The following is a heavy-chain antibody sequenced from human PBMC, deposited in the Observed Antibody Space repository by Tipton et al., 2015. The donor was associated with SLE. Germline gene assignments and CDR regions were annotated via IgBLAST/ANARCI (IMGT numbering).Heavy chain of an antibody. CDR3: AGGMPSGSYNY. Sequence: TLSLTCTVSGGSISSYYWSWIRQPPGKGLEWIGYIYYSGSTNYNPSLKSRVTISVDTSKNQFSLKLSSVTAADTAVYYCAGGMPSGSYNYWGQGPLVTVSS. J-gene: IGHJ4*02. CDR1: GGSISSYY. D-gene: IGHD1-26*01. CDR2: IYYSGST. V-gene: IGHV4-59*01.